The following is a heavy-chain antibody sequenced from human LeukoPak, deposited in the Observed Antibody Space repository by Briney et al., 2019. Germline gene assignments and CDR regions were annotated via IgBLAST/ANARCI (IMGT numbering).Heavy chain of an antibody. J-gene: IGHJ4*02. CDR1: GFTFSSYG. D-gene: IGHD5-12*01. CDR3: ARAMRSGYDY. Sequence: PGGSLRLSCAASGFTFSSYGMNWVRQALGKRLEWVSYISSSSDSIYYADSVKGRFTISRDNAENSLYLQMNSLRDEDTAVYYCARAMRSGYDYWGQGTLVTVSS. CDR2: ISSSSDSI. V-gene: IGHV3-48*02.